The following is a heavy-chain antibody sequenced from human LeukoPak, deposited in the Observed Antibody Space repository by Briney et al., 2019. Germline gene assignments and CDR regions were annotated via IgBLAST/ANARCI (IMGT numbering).Heavy chain of an antibody. J-gene: IGHJ4*02. D-gene: IGHD3-22*01. V-gene: IGHV3-33*01. Sequence: GGSLRLSCAASGFTFSSYGMHWVHQAPGKGLEWVAVIWYDGSNKYYADSVKGRFTISRDNSKNTLYLQMSSLRAEDTAVYYCARDLAYYYDSSGYPSDYWGQGTLVTVSS. CDR1: GFTFSSYG. CDR3: ARDLAYYYDSSGYPSDY. CDR2: IWYDGSNK.